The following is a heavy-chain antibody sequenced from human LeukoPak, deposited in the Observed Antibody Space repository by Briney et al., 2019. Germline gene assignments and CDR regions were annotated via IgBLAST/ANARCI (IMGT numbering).Heavy chain of an antibody. CDR2: ISAYNGNT. CDR3: ARGRSIAARRRDWFDP. CDR1: GYTFTSFG. Sequence: ASVMVSCKASGYTFTSFGISWVRQAPGQELEWMGWISAYNGNTNYAQKLQGRVTMTTDTSTSTAYMELRSLRSDDTAVYYCARGRSIAARRRDWFDPWGQGTLVPVSS. V-gene: IGHV1-18*01. J-gene: IGHJ5*02. D-gene: IGHD6-6*01.